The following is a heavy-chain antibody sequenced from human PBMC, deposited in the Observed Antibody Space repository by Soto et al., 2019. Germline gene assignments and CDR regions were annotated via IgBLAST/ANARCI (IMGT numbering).Heavy chain of an antibody. V-gene: IGHV3-23*01. CDR2: ISGSGGST. CDR1: GFTFSIYA. J-gene: IGHJ2*01. D-gene: IGHD4-17*01. Sequence: EVQLLESGGGLVQPGGSLRLSCAASGFTFSIYAMNWVRQAPGKGLEWVSVISGSGGSTYYADSVKRRFTISRDNSKNTLYLQMNSLRAEDTAVYYCARRTVGWYFDLWGRGTLVTVSS. CDR3: ARRTVGWYFDL.